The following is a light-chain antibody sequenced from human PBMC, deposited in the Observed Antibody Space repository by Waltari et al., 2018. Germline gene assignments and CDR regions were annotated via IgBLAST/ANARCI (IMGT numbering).Light chain of an antibody. J-gene: IGLJ2*01. V-gene: IGLV2-11*01. CDR1: SSDVGGSHY. CDR2: DVS. Sequence: QSALTQPRSVSGSPGQSVTISCTGTSSDVGGSHYVSWYQQHPGKAPKLMIYDVSKRPSGVPDRFSGSKSGTTASLTISGLQAEDEADYYCCSYAGSYTVVFGGGTKLTVL. CDR3: CSYAGSYTVV.